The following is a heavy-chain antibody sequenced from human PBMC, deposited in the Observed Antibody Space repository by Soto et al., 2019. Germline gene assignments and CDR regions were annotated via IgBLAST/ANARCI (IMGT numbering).Heavy chain of an antibody. Sequence: EVQLVESGGGLVQPGGSLRLSCAASGFTFSNYSMNWVRQAPGKGLEWISYIGSSGSTIYYADSVKGRFTISRDNAKNSLYLQMNSLRAEDTAVYYCAREWKSSYGVPDYWGQGTLVTVSS. V-gene: IGHV3-48*04. J-gene: IGHJ4*02. CDR3: AREWKSSYGVPDY. CDR2: IGSSGSTI. CDR1: GFTFSNYS. D-gene: IGHD5-18*01.